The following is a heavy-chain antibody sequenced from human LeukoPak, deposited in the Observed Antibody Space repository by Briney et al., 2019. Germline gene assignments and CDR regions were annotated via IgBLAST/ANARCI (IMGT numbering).Heavy chain of an antibody. J-gene: IGHJ4*02. Sequence: GGSLRLSCAASGFTVSSNYMSWVRQAPGKGLEWVSVIYSGGSTYYADSVKGRFTISRDNSKNTLYLQMNSLRAEDTAVYYCARAGILTGYYSGAPYYFDYWGQGTLVTVSS. V-gene: IGHV3-66*01. D-gene: IGHD3-9*01. CDR1: GFTVSSNY. CDR3: ARAGILTGYYSGAPYYFDY. CDR2: IYSGGST.